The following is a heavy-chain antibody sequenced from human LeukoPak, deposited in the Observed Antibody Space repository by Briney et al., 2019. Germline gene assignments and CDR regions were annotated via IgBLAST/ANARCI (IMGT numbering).Heavy chain of an antibody. CDR1: GFTFNSYW. J-gene: IGHJ4*02. CDR2: IKQDGSEK. Sequence: GGSLRLSCAASGFTFNSYWMHWVRQAPGKGLDWVANIKQDGSEKYYVDSVKGQFTISRDNAKNSLYLQMNSLTAEDTAVYYCLRGMSNWGQGTLVTVSS. V-gene: IGHV3-7*03. CDR3: LRGMSN.